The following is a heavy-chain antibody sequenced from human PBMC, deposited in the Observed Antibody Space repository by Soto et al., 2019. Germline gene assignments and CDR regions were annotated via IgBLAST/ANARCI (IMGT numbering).Heavy chain of an antibody. V-gene: IGHV2-5*02. D-gene: IGHD1-26*01. J-gene: IGHJ4*02. CDR2: IYWDDAK. CDR3: AHAFGGRSLY. Sequence: QITLKESGPTLVKPTQTLTLTCTFSGFSLSTSRVGVGWIRQPPGKALEWLAVIYWDDAKTYRPSLKSRLTITKDTSKNQVALTLTNMYPVDTATYYCAHAFGGRSLYWGQGTLFTVSS. CDR1: GFSLSTSRVG.